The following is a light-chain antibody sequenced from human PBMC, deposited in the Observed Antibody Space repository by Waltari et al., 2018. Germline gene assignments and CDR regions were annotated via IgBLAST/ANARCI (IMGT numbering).Light chain of an antibody. J-gene: IGKJ1*01. V-gene: IGKV1-39*01. CDR3: QQTYKTPRT. CDR2: GAT. CDR1: QRISSY. Sequence: DIQMTQSPSSLPASVGDRVTISCRASQRISSYLNWYQQEPGKAPSLLIYGATSLQSGVPSRFSGSAAGTDFPLTSSILQPEDFATYYCQQTYKTPRTFGQGTKVDI.